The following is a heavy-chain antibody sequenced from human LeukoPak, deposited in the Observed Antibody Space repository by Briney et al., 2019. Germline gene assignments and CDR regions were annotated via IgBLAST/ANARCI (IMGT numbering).Heavy chain of an antibody. D-gene: IGHD5-24*01. CDR2: ISFSGGST. V-gene: IGHV3-23*01. J-gene: IGHJ3*01. Sequence: GRSLRLSCAASGFTFSDSAMSWVRQAPGKGLEWVSLISFSGGSTYYADSVKGRFTISRDNSKDTLYLQMNSLRAEDTATYYCARDIQLSTWGLGTMVTVSS. CDR1: GFTFSDSA. CDR3: ARDIQLST.